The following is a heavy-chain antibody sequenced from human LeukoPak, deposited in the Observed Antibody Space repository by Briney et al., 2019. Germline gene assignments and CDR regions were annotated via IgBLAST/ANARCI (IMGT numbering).Heavy chain of an antibody. Sequence: GGSLRLSCEASGLTFSDYWMSWVRQAPGKGLEWVANIKQDGSEKYYVDSVMGRFTISRDNAKNSLYLQMNSLRAEDTAMYYCARGQWLSQFWGQGTLVTVSS. J-gene: IGHJ4*02. V-gene: IGHV3-7*04. CDR2: IKQDGSEK. D-gene: IGHD6-19*01. CDR1: GLTFSDYW. CDR3: ARGQWLSQF.